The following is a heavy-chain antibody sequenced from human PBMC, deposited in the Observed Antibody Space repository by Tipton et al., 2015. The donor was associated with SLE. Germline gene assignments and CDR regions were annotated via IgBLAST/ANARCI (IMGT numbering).Heavy chain of an antibody. CDR2: IYYSGST. CDR1: GGSISSSSYY. CDR3: ARRDSGFDY. D-gene: IGHD3-10*01. Sequence: TLSLTCTVSGGSISSSSYYWGWIRQPPGKGLEWIGSIYYSGSTYYNPSLKSRVTISVDTSKNQFSLKLSSVTAADTAVYYCARRDSGFDYWGQGTPVTVSS. V-gene: IGHV4-39*01. J-gene: IGHJ4*02.